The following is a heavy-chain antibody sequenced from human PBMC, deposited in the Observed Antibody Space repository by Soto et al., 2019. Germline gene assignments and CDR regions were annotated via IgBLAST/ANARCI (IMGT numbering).Heavy chain of an antibody. D-gene: IGHD2-2*01. CDR1: GGTFSTSA. J-gene: IGHJ4*02. Sequence: SEKVSTTASGGTFSTSAPSWARQAPGQGLEWTGGIIPICGTANYAQKFQGRVTITADKYTSTSYMELSSLRSEDTAVYYCERRGSSESAADWRQGTRVPF. V-gene: IGHV1-69*06. CDR2: IIPICGTA. CDR3: ERRGSSESAAD.